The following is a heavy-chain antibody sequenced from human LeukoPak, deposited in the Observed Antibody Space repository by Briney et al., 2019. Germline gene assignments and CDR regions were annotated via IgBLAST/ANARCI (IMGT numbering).Heavy chain of an antibody. CDR3: ARDPNPYSGEGDY. J-gene: IGHJ4*02. Sequence: SVKVSCKASGGTFSSYAISWGRQAPGQGLEWMGRIIPIFGTANDAQKFQGRVTITTDESTSTAYMELSSLRSEDTAVYYCARDPNPYSGEGDYWGQGTLVTASS. V-gene: IGHV1-69*05. CDR1: GGTFSSYA. D-gene: IGHD3-10*01. CDR2: IIPIFGTA.